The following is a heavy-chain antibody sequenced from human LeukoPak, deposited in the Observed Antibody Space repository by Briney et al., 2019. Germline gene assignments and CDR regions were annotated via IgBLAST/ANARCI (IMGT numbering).Heavy chain of an antibody. Sequence: GGSLRLSCAASGFTFSSYGMHWVRQAPGKGLEWVAVIWYDGSNKYYADSVKGRFTISRDNSKNTLYLQMNSLRAEDTAVYYCAKFLGVSVWYGISGPWGQGTLVTVSS. CDR1: GFTFSSYG. CDR3: AKFLGVSVWYGISGP. D-gene: IGHD3-10*01. V-gene: IGHV3-33*06. J-gene: IGHJ5*02. CDR2: IWYDGSNK.